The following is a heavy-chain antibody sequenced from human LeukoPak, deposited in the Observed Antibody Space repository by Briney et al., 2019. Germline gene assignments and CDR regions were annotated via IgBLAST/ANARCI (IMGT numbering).Heavy chain of an antibody. J-gene: IGHJ4*02. CDR1: GFTFSSYG. CDR2: IWYDGSNK. Sequence: GGSLRLSCAASGFTFSSYGMHWVRQAPGKGLEWVAVIWYDGSNKYYADSVKGRFTISRDNSKNTLYLQMNSLRAEDTAVYYCAKAGTTVVGDYWGQGTLVTVSS. V-gene: IGHV3-30*02. CDR3: AKAGTTVVGDY. D-gene: IGHD4-23*01.